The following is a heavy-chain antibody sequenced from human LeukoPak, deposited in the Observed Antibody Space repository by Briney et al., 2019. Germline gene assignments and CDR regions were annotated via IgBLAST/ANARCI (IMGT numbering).Heavy chain of an antibody. CDR3: NTYYYDSSGYYYDFSWFDP. Sequence: PGGSLRLSCAVSGFSFSNAWMNWVRQAPGKGLEWVAFIRYDGSNKYYADSVKGRFTISRDNSKNTLYLQMNSLRAEDTAVYYCNTYYYDSSGYYYDFSWFDPWGQGTLVTVSS. CDR2: IRYDGSNK. CDR1: GFSFSNAW. V-gene: IGHV3-30*02. D-gene: IGHD3-22*01. J-gene: IGHJ5*02.